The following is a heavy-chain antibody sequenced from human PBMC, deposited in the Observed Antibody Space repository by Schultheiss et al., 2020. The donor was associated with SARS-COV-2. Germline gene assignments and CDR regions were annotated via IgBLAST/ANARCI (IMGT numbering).Heavy chain of an antibody. D-gene: IGHD2-21*02. CDR1: GGSISSGSYY. V-gene: IGHV4-39*01. CDR3: ARHARGGDEKGNFDY. Sequence: SETLSLTCTVSGGSISSGSYYWSWIRQPAGKGLEWIGSIYYSGSTYYNPSLKSRVTISVDTSKNQFSLKLSSVTAADTAVYYCARHARGGDEKGNFDYWGQGTLVTVSS. CDR2: IYYSGST. J-gene: IGHJ4*02.